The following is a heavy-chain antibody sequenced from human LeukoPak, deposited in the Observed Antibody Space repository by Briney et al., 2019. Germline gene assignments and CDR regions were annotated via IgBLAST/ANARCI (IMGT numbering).Heavy chain of an antibody. CDR1: GGSISSSSYY. CDR3: ARQTGSGLFILP. CDR2: IYYSGNT. V-gene: IGHV4-39*01. Sequence: SETLSLTCTVSGGSISSSSYYWGWIRQPPGKGLESIGNIYYSGNTHYNASLKSQVSISIDTSKNQFSLRLTSVTAADTAVYYCARQTGSGLFILPGGQGTLVTVSS. J-gene: IGHJ4*02. D-gene: IGHD3/OR15-3a*01.